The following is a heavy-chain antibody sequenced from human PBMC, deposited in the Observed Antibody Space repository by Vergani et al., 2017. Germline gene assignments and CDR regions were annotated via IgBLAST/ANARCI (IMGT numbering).Heavy chain of an antibody. Sequence: EVQLVESGGGLVQPGGSLRLSCAASGFTFSSYWMSWVRQAPGKGLEGVANIKEDGSEKYYVDSVKGRFNIARENAKNSLYRQMHSLRAEATALYYCASMQWGGPFDYWGQGTLVTVAS. CDR2: IKEDGSEK. J-gene: IGHJ4*02. CDR1: GFTFSSYW. V-gene: IGHV3-7*03. D-gene: IGHD6-19*01. CDR3: ASMQWGGPFDY.